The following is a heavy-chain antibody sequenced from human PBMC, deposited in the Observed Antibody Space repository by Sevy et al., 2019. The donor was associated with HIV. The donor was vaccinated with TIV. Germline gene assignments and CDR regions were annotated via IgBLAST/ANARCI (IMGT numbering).Heavy chain of an antibody. Sequence: ASVKVSCKASGYTFTGYYMHWVRQAPGQGLEWMGWINPNGGGTNYAQKFQGRVTMTRDTSISTAYMELSRLRSDDTAVYYCARGRGYGSGSYFDYYYYYGMDVWGQGTTVTVSS. CDR3: ARGRGYGSGSYFDYYYYYGMDV. V-gene: IGHV1-2*02. J-gene: IGHJ6*02. CDR1: GYTFTGYY. CDR2: INPNGGGT. D-gene: IGHD3-10*01.